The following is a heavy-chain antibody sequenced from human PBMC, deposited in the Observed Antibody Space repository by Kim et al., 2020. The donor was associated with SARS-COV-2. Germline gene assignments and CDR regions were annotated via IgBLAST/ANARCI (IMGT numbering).Heavy chain of an antibody. J-gene: IGHJ4*02. D-gene: IGHD3-3*01. Sequence: TNPAQKFQGRVTMTRDTSTSPVYMELSSLRSDDTAVYYCARGRSGYVDYWGQGTLVTVSS. CDR3: ARGRSGYVDY. V-gene: IGHV1-46*01. CDR2: T.